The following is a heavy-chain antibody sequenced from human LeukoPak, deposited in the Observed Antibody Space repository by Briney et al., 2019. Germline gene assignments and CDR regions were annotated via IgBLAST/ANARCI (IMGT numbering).Heavy chain of an antibody. J-gene: IGHJ4*02. CDR1: GGSISSSSYY. V-gene: IGHV4-39*01. Sequence: SETLSLTCTVSGGSISSSSYYWGWIRQPPGKGLEWIGSIYYSGSTYYNPSLKSRVTISVDTFKNQFSLKLSSVTAADTAVYYCAVDPEFYDFWSGYGGGYWGQGTLVTVSS. D-gene: IGHD3-3*01. CDR3: AVDPEFYDFWSGYGGGY. CDR2: IYYSGST.